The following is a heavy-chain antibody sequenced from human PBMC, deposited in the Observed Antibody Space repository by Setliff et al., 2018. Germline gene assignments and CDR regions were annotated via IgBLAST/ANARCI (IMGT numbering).Heavy chain of an antibody. Sequence: GGSLRLSCAASGFTFSSYAMTWVRQAPGKGLEWVSSISPSSFFIYYTDSVKGRFTISRDNAKNSLYLHMNSLRAEDTAVYYCATSPANGGHDAFNIWGQGTVVTVSS. CDR1: GFTFSSYA. D-gene: IGHD6-25*01. J-gene: IGHJ3*02. V-gene: IGHV3-21*01. CDR2: ISPSSFFI. CDR3: ATSPANGGHDAFNI.